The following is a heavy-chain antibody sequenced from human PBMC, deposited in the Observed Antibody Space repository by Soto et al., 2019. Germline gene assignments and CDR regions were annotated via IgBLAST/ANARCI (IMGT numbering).Heavy chain of an antibody. D-gene: IGHD3-10*01. CDR1: GTSMSGHF. V-gene: IGHV4-59*11. CDR3: ARGVFLSLVRTGWFDP. J-gene: IGHJ5*02. Sequence: QVQLQESGPGLVKASETLSLTCTVSGTSMSGHFWRWMRQPPGKGLEWIGYGYYSGSTLYNPSLKSRVTISLDTSKNHFSLRLNSVTSADTAVYYCARGVFLSLVRTGWFDPWGQGTLVTVSS. CDR2: GYYSGST.